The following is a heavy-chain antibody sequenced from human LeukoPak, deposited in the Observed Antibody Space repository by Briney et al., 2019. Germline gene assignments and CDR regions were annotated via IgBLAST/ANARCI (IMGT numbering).Heavy chain of an antibody. J-gene: IGHJ4*02. CDR3: VKDLSYESSGSFFDF. V-gene: IGHV3-43*01. CDR2: ISWDGTT. Sequence: GGSLRLSCAASGFIFEDYTMHWVRQAPGKTLEWVALISWDGTTYYADSVKGRFTISRDNSKDSLYLQMDTLRSEDTAFYYCVKDLSYESSGSFFDFWGQGTLVTVSS. D-gene: IGHD3-22*01. CDR1: GFIFEDYT.